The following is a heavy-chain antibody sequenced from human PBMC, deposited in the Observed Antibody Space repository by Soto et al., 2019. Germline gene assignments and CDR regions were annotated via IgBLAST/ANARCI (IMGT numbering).Heavy chain of an antibody. D-gene: IGHD2-15*01. CDR2: IPYDGSNK. J-gene: IGHJ4*02. V-gene: IGHV3-30-3*01. CDR3: AREDIIVMVAGTFDH. CDR1: GFTFRNYI. Sequence: GGSLRLSCAASGFTFRNYIMHWVRQAPGKGLEWVAVIPYDGSNKYYADSVKGRFTISRDNSKNTVYLQMSSLRAEDAAVYYCAREDIIVMVAGTFDHWGQGTLVTVSS.